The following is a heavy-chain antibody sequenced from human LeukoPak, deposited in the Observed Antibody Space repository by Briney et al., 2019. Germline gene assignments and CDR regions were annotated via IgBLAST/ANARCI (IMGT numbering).Heavy chain of an antibody. CDR3: ARDRGSSGYCNWFDP. CDR2: IRYDGSNK. J-gene: IGHJ5*02. Sequence: GGSLRLSCAASGFTFSSYGMHWVRQAPGKGLEWVAFIRYDGSNKYYADSVKGRFTISRDNAKNSLYLQMNSLRAEDTAVYYCARDRGSSGYCNWFDPWGQGTLVTVSS. CDR1: GFTFSSYG. V-gene: IGHV3-30*02. D-gene: IGHD3-22*01.